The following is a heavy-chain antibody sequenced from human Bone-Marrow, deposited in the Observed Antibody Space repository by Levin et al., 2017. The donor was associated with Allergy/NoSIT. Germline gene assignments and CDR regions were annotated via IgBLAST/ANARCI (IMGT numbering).Heavy chain of an antibody. CDR1: GFTFSSYA. V-gene: IGHV3-23*01. D-gene: IGHD1-26*01. CDR2: FSGGGNST. Sequence: PGGSLRLSCAASGFTFSSYAMHWVRQAPGKGLEWVSSFSGGGNSTYYADSVKGRFTISRDNSKNTLYLHMNSLRVEDTAVYYCAKDGSYYDFDYWGQGTLVTVSS. CDR3: AKDGSYYDFDY. J-gene: IGHJ4*02.